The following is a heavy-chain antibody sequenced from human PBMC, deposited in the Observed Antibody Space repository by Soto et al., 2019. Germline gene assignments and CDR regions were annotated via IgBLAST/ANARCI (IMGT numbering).Heavy chain of an antibody. V-gene: IGHV3-48*03. J-gene: IGHJ4*02. Sequence: PGGSLRLSCASSGFTLISYEMNWVRQAPGKGLEWVSYISGSGRTIYYADSVKGRFTISRDNAKNSLYLQMNSLRAEDTAVYYCARSGTYEPLYYWGQGTLVTVSS. CDR1: GFTLISYE. CDR2: ISGSGRTI. D-gene: IGHD1-26*01. CDR3: ARSGTYEPLYY.